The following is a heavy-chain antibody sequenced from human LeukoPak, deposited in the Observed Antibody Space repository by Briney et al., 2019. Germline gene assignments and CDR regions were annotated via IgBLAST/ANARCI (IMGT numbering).Heavy chain of an antibody. D-gene: IGHD2-2*01. J-gene: IGHJ5*02. CDR2: IYYSGST. CDR1: GFTFSDYY. V-gene: IGHV4-31*02. Sequence: LRLSCAASGFTFSDYYMSWIRQPPGKGLEWIGYIYYSGSTYYNPSLKSRVTISVDTSKNQFSLKLSSVTAADTAVYYCARVSCSSTSCYLPMNNWFDPWGQGTLVTVSS. CDR3: ARVSCSSTSCYLPMNNWFDP.